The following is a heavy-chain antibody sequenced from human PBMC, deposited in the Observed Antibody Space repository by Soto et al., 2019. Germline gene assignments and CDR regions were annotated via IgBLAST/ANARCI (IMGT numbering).Heavy chain of an antibody. D-gene: IGHD2-15*01. CDR1: GGSISSGDYY. CDR2: IYYSGST. V-gene: IGHV4-30-4*01. J-gene: IGHJ5*02. CDR3: ARGVDCSGGSCYAHRADNWFDP. Sequence: SETLSLTCTVSGGSISSGDYYWSWIRQPPGKGLEWIGYIYYSGSTYYNPSLKSRVTISVDTSKNQFSLKLSSVTAADTAVYYCARGVDCSGGSCYAHRADNWFDPWGQGTLVTVSS.